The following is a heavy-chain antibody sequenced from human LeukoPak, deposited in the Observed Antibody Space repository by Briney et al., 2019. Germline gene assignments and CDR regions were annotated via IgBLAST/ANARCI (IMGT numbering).Heavy chain of an antibody. CDR1: GGSISSTKW. CDR2: VFHSGST. V-gene: IGHV4-4*02. D-gene: IGHD5-12*01. Sequence: PSGTLSLTCAVSGGSISSTKWWSWVRQPPRKGLEWIGEVFHSGSTNYNPSLKSRVTISVDTSKNQFSLKLSSVTAADTAVYYCARVRLGRAMASLGSHYYYYYYMDVWGKGTTVTVSS. J-gene: IGHJ6*03. CDR3: ARVRLGRAMASLGSHYYYYYYMDV.